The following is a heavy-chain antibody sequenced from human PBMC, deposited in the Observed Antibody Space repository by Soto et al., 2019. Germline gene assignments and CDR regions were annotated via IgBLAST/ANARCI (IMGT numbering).Heavy chain of an antibody. CDR2: INPSGGGT. D-gene: IGHD3-22*01. J-gene: IGHJ6*02. CDR1: GYTFTSYY. V-gene: IGHV1-46*01. CDR3: ARGGGERSGYYYGYYYYFMDV. Sequence: QVQLVQSGAEVKKPGASVKVSCKASGYTFTSYYMHWVRQAPGQGLEWMGLINPSGGGTSYAKKFEDRVTMTKDTSTSTVYMEESSLRSEDTAVYYCARGGGERSGYYYGYYYYFMDVWGQGTTVNVSS.